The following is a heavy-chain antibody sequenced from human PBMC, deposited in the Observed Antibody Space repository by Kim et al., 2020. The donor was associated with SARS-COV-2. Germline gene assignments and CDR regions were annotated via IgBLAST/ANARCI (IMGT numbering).Heavy chain of an antibody. V-gene: IGHV4-59*12. CDR3: ATFGSSYGSGTYFDY. CDR1: GGSINTYY. Sequence: SETLSLTCTVSGGSINTYYWNWIRQPPGKGLEWIGFIYYSGITKYNPSLKNRLTISRDTSKNNFSLKLTSVTAADTAVYYCATFGSSYGSGTYFDYWGQGGLVTGSS. CDR2: IYYSGIT. D-gene: IGHD3-10*01. J-gene: IGHJ4*02.